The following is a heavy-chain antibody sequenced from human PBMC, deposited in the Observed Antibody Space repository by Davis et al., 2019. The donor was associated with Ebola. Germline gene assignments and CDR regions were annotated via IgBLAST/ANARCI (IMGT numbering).Heavy chain of an antibody. V-gene: IGHV1-69*13. CDR3: ARDTSGSYLGFDY. CDR2: IIPIFGTA. Sequence: SVKVSCKASGYTFTSYYMHWVRQAPGQGLEWMGGIIPIFGTANYAQKFQGRVTITADESTSTAYMELSSLRSEDTAVYYCARDTSGSYLGFDYWGQGTLVTVSS. D-gene: IGHD1-26*01. CDR1: GYTFTSYY. J-gene: IGHJ4*02.